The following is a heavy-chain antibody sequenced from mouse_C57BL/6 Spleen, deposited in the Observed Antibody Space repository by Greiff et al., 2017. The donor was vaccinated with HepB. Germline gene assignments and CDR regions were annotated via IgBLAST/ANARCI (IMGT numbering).Heavy chain of an antibody. V-gene: IGHV5-4*01. J-gene: IGHJ4*01. CDR2: ISDGGSYT. CDR3: ARDTTTVVEGAMDY. CDR1: GFTFSSYA. Sequence: EVMLVESGGGLVKPGGSLKLSCAASGFTFSSYAMSWVRQTPEKRLEWVATISDGGSYTYYPDNVKGRFTISRDNAKNNLYLQMSHLKSEDTAMYYCARDTTTVVEGAMDYWGQGTSVTVSS. D-gene: IGHD1-1*01.